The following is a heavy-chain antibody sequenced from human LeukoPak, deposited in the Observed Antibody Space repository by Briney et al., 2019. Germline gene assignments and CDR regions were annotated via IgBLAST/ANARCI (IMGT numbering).Heavy chain of an antibody. V-gene: IGHV1-8*03. D-gene: IGHD3-22*01. CDR3: ARGVNYYDSSGYYYDVLGKYYFDY. J-gene: IGHJ4*02. CDR2: MNPNSGNT. CDR1: GYTFTSYD. Sequence: ASVKVSCKASGYTFTSYDISWVRQATGQGLEWMGWMNPNSGNTGYAQKFQGRVTITRNTSISTAYMELSSLRSEDTAVYYCARGVNYYDSSGYYYDVLGKYYFDYWGQGTLVTVSS.